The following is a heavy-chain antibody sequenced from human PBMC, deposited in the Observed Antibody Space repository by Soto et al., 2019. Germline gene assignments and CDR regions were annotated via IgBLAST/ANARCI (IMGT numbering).Heavy chain of an antibody. CDR3: ARRQISPPTRGAAAARGGMDV. J-gene: IGHJ6*02. CDR1: GFTFNNYG. Sequence: QVQLVESGGGVVQPGGSLRLSCAAPGFTFNNYGMHWVRQAPGKGLEWVAVIWNDGSGYYYATSLRGRFPISRDNSKSTLYRRISSLVAEDTAVYFCARRQISPPTRGAAAARGGMDVWGQGTTVTVSS. V-gene: IGHV3-33*01. CDR2: IWNDGSGY. D-gene: IGHD6-13*01.